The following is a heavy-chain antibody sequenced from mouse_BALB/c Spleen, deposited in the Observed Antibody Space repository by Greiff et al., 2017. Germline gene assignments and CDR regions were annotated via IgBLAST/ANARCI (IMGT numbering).Heavy chain of an antibody. J-gene: IGHJ4*01. CDR1: GFSLTSYG. V-gene: IGHV2-2*02. CDR3: ARGTVVDYYYAMDY. D-gene: IGHD1-1*01. Sequence: QVQLKQSGPGLVQPSQSLSITCTVSGFSLTSYGVHWVRQSPGKGLEWLGVIWSGGSTDYNAAFISRLSISKDNSKSQVFFKMNSLQANDTAIYYCARGTVVDYYYAMDYWGQGTSVTVSS. CDR2: IWSGGST.